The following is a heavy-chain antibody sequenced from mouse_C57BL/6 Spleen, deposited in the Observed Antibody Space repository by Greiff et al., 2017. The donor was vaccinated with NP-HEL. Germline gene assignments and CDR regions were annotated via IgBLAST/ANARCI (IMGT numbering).Heavy chain of an antibody. D-gene: IGHD1-1*01. CDR1: GYTFTSYW. Sequence: QVQLQQPGAELVRPGSSVKLSCKASGYTFTSYWMNWVKQRPIQGLEWIGNIDPSDSETHYNQKFKDKATLTVDKSSSTAYMQLSSLTSEDSAVYYCASYYYSSSPWFAYWGQGTLVTVSA. CDR3: ASYYYSSSPWFAY. CDR2: IDPSDSET. J-gene: IGHJ3*01. V-gene: IGHV1-52*01.